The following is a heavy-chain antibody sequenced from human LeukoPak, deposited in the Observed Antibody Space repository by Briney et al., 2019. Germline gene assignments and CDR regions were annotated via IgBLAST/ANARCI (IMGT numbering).Heavy chain of an antibody. CDR2: IYYSGST. Sequence: PSETLSLTCTVSGGSISSSSYYWGWIRQPPGKGLEWIGSIYYSGSTYYNPSLKSRVTISVDTSKNQFSLKLSSVTAADTAVYYCARLYYYGSGSYPPPFDYWGQGTLVIVSS. V-gene: IGHV4-39*01. CDR3: ARLYYYGSGSYPPPFDY. CDR1: GGSISSSSYY. D-gene: IGHD3-10*01. J-gene: IGHJ4*02.